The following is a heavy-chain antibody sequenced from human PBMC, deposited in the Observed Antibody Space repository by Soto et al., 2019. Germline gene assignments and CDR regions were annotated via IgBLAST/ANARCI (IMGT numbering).Heavy chain of an antibody. CDR2: IIPMFGTT. Sequence: GASVKVSCKASGGTLSSYVISWVRQAPGQGLEWMGGIIPMFGTTNYAQKFQGRFTITADGSTSTAYMELSSLRSEDTAVYYCAREAPPTPYYYYGMDVWGQGTTVTVSS. V-gene: IGHV1-69*13. CDR3: AREAPPTPYYYYGMDV. CDR1: GGTLSSYV. J-gene: IGHJ6*02.